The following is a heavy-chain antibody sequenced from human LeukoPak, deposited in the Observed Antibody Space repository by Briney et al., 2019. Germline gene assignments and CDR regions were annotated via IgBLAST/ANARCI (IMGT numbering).Heavy chain of an antibody. CDR3: GMTTHFGY. V-gene: IGHV3-23*01. J-gene: IGHJ4*02. D-gene: IGHD4-11*01. Sequence: GGSLRLSCVASGFTFSTYAMSWARQARGKGLEWVSAISGSGGTTYHADSVKGRFTISRDNSQNTLFLQMNSLRAEDTAIYYCGMTTHFGYWGQGTLVTVSS. CDR1: GFTFSTYA. CDR2: ISGSGGTT.